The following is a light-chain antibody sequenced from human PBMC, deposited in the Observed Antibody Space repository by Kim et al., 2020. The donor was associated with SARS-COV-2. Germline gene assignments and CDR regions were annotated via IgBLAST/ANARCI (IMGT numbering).Light chain of an antibody. CDR1: QGVSSN. J-gene: IGKJ1*01. V-gene: IGKV3-15*01. CDR3: QQYNNWPGT. CDR2: GAS. Sequence: VSPGERAPLSCRASQGVSSNLAWYQQKPGQAPRLLIYGASTRATGIPARFSGSGSGTEFTLTISSLQSEDFAVYYCQQYNNWPGTFGQGTKVEIK.